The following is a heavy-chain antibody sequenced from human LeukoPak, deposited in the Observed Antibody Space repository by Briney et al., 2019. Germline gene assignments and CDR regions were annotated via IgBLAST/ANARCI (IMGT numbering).Heavy chain of an antibody. V-gene: IGHV3-64*01. CDR2: ISYNGGST. CDR1: GFTFSNYA. Sequence: PGGSLRLSCAASGFTFSNYAMHWVRQAPGKGLEYVSAISYNGGSTYYANSVKGRFTISRDNSKNTLYLQMGSLIAEDTAVYYCARNGYFYYYYMDVWGKGTTVTVSS. J-gene: IGHJ6*03. D-gene: IGHD2-2*03. CDR3: ARNGYFYYYYMDV.